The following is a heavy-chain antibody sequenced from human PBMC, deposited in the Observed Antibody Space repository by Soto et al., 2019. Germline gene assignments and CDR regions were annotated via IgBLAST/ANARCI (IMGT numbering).Heavy chain of an antibody. Sequence: EVSLLESGGGLVQPGGDLTLSCAASGFGFTSYARSWVRQAPGKGLEWVAGLSARGRDTYYADSVRGRFTISRDNSYDTLYLKMNALSGEDTARDFWAKEGPPRAADNWFASWGHGTLVAVSS. D-gene: IGHD2-15*01. CDR2: LSARGRDT. CDR1: GFGFTSYA. V-gene: IGHV3-23*01. J-gene: IGHJ5*01. CDR3: AKEGPPRAADNWFAS.